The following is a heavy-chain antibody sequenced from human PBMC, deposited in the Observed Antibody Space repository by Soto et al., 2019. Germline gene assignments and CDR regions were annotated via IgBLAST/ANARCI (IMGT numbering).Heavy chain of an antibody. J-gene: IGHJ6*03. Sequence: SETLSLTCTVSGGSISSSSYYWGWIRLPPGKGLEWIGSIYYSGSTYYNPSLKSRVTISVDTSKNQFSLKLSSVTAADTAVYYCARQRYFDWLLPSYYYYYYMDVWGKGTTVTVSS. CDR3: ARQRYFDWLLPSYYYYYYMDV. D-gene: IGHD3-9*01. CDR2: IYYSGST. V-gene: IGHV4-39*01. CDR1: GGSISSSSYY.